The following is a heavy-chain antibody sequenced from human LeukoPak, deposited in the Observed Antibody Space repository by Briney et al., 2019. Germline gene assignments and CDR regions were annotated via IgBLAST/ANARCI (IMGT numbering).Heavy chain of an antibody. Sequence: NPSETLSLTCTVSGGSISSGSYYWSWIRQPAGKGLEWIGRIYTSGSTNYNPSLKSRVTISVDTSKNQFSLKLSSVTAADTAVYYCVRAAGGGSGSYGAFDIWGQGTMVTVSS. CDR1: GGSISSGSYY. V-gene: IGHV4-61*02. CDR2: IYTSGST. J-gene: IGHJ3*02. D-gene: IGHD3-10*01. CDR3: VRAAGGGSGSYGAFDI.